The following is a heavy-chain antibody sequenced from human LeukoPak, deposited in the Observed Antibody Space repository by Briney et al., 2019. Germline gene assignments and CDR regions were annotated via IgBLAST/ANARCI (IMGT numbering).Heavy chain of an antibody. CDR1: GFTFSSHG. J-gene: IGHJ4*02. V-gene: IGHV3-23*01. Sequence: SGGTLRLSCAAPGFTFSSHGMNWVRQAPGKGLEWVSGISPNGVITYYADSVKGRFTISRDNSKGTVYLQMNSLRPEDTAVYYCAKDDAWLQYGNWGRGTLVTVSS. CDR2: ISPNGVIT. CDR3: AKDDAWLQYGN. D-gene: IGHD5-24*01.